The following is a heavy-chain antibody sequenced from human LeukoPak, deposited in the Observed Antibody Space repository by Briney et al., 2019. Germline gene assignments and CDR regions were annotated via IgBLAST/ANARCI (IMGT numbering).Heavy chain of an antibody. CDR2: ISWNSGTI. V-gene: IGHV3-9*01. D-gene: IGHD6-13*01. J-gene: IGHJ4*02. CDR1: GFTFDDYA. Sequence: GGSLRLSCAASGFTFDDYAMHWVRQDPGKGLEWVSGISWNSGTIGYADSVKGRFTISRDNAKNSLYLQMNSLRAEDTALYYCAKDRYSSSWYYLDYWGQGTLITVSS. CDR3: AKDRYSSSWYYLDY.